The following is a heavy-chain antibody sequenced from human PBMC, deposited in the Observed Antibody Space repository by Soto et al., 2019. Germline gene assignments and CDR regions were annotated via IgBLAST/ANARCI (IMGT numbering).Heavy chain of an antibody. D-gene: IGHD3-22*01. CDR1: GYTFTSYG. J-gene: IGHJ6*02. V-gene: IGHV1-18*01. CDR2: ISAYNSNT. CDR3: ARGKDDDTSGYSFYGMDV. Sequence: GASVKVSCKACGYTFTSYGISWGRQAPGQGLEWMGWISAYNSNTKYAQRLQGRVTMTTDTSTNTAYMELSTLRSDDTAVYYCARGKDDDTSGYSFYGMDVWGQGTTVTVSS.